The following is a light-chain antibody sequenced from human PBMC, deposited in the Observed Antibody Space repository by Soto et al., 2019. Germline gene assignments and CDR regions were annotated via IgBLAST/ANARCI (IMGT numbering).Light chain of an antibody. J-gene: IGLJ1*01. V-gene: IGLV2-14*01. CDR2: DVY. CDR3: TSYTSTSTPYV. CDR1: SSDVGRYTY. Sequence: QSALTQPASVSGSPGLSITISCAGTSSDVGRYTYVSWYQQHPGKAPKLIIYDVYNRPSGVSNRFSGSKSGNTASLTISGLQAEDEADYYCTSYTSTSTPYVFGGGTKVTVL.